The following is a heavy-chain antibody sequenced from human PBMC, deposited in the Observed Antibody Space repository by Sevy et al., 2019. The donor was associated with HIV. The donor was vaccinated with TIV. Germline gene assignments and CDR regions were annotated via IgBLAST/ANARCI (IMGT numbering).Heavy chain of an antibody. CDR1: GFTFSSYA. CDR2: ISYDGRNK. Sequence: GGSLRLSCAASGFTFSSYAMHWVRQAPGKGLEWVAVISYDGRNKYYADSVKGRFTISRDNSKNTLYLQMNSLRAEDTAVYYCARDLAVYSSSSRVYGMDVWGQGTTVTVSS. D-gene: IGHD6-6*01. J-gene: IGHJ6*02. CDR3: ARDLAVYSSSSRVYGMDV. V-gene: IGHV3-30*04.